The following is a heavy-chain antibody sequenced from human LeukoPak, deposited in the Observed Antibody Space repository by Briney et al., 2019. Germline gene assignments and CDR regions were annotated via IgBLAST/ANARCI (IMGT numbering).Heavy chain of an antibody. CDR1: GYSFISYW. CDR2: IYPGDSDT. V-gene: IGHV5-51*01. Sequence: GESLKISCKGSGYSFISYWIGWVRQMPGKGLEWMGIIYPGDSDTRYSPSFQGQVTMSADKSIRTAYLQWSSLKASDTAMYYCARRSGRGSGSYYLFDYWGQGTLVTVSS. D-gene: IGHD3-10*01. J-gene: IGHJ4*02. CDR3: ARRSGRGSGSYYLFDY.